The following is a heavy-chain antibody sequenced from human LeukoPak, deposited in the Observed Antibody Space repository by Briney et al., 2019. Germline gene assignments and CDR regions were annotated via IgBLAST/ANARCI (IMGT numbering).Heavy chain of an antibody. V-gene: IGHV4-59*01. D-gene: IGHD1-26*01. CDR1: GGSFSSYY. Sequence: SETLSLTCTVSGGSFSSYYWSWIRQPPGKGLELISYMYDSGSTNYNPSLKSRVTISVDTSKNQFSLRLNSVTAADTAVYYCARHGGSYTFDLWGQGVLVTVSS. CDR3: ARHGGSYTFDL. CDR2: MYDSGST. J-gene: IGHJ4*02.